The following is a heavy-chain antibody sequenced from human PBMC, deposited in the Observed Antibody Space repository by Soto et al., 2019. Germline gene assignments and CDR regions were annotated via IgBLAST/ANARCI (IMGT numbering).Heavy chain of an antibody. V-gene: IGHV4-34*01. CDR2: INHSGST. D-gene: IGHD3-10*01. CDR1: GGSFSGYY. J-gene: IGHJ4*02. Sequence: QVQLQQWGTGLLKPSETLSLTCAVYGGSFSGYYWSWIRQPPGKGLEWIGEINHSGSTNYNPSLKSRVTISVDTSKNQFSLKLSSVTAADTAVYYCARGGFRLGPFYWGQGTLVTVSS. CDR3: ARGGFRLGPFY.